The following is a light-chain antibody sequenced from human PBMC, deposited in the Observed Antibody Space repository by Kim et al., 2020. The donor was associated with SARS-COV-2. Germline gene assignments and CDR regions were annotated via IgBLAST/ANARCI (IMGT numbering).Light chain of an antibody. V-gene: IGKV1-39*01. CDR2: AAS. CDR3: QQSHTAPLLT. CDR1: QNINSY. Sequence: ASVGDRVTITCRASQNINSYLNWYQQKPGKAPKLLIYAASTLQGGVPSRFSGSGSGTDFTLTINSLQTEDFATYYCQQSHTAPLLTFGGGTKLEI. J-gene: IGKJ4*01.